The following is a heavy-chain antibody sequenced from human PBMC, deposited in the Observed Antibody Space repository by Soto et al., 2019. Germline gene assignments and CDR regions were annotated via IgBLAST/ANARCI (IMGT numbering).Heavy chain of an antibody. CDR1: GFTFSSYA. V-gene: IGHV3-23*01. CDR3: AKPRGAAAGRGGAFDI. D-gene: IGHD6-13*01. Sequence: PGGSLRLSCAASGFTFSSYAMSWVRQAPGKGLEWVSAISGSGGSTYYADSVKGRFTISRDNSKNTLYLQMNSLRAEDTAVYYCAKPRGAAAGRGGAFDIWGQGTMVTVSS. J-gene: IGHJ3*02. CDR2: ISGSGGST.